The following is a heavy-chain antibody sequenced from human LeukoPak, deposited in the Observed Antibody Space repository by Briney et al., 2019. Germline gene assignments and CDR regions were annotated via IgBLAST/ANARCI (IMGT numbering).Heavy chain of an antibody. J-gene: IGHJ4*02. CDR1: GFTFSSLT. D-gene: IGHD3-10*01. V-gene: IGHV3-21*01. Sequence: GGSLRLSCAASGFTFSSLTMNWVRQAPGKGLEWVSSISSSSSYIYYADSVRGRFTISRDDAKNSLYLQMNSLRAEDTAVYYCARDGVRGVTLEWGQGTLVTVSS. CDR3: ARDGVRGVTLE. CDR2: ISSSSSYI.